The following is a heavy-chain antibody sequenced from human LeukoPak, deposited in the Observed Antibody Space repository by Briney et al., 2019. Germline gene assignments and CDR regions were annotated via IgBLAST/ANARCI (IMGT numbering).Heavy chain of an antibody. V-gene: IGHV3-23*01. CDR2: ISGSGGSS. Sequence: PGGSLRLSCAASGFTFSSYAMSWVRQAPGKGLEWVSAISGSGGSSYYADSVKGRFTISRDNSKNTLYLQMNSLRAEDTAVYYCAKNSFGQYYYCYIHVWGKGTTVTVSS. CDR1: GFTFSSYA. J-gene: IGHJ6*03. CDR3: AKNSFGQYYYCYIHV. D-gene: IGHD3-16*01.